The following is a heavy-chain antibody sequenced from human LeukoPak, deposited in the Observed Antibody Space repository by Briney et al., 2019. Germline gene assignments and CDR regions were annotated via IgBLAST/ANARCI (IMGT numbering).Heavy chain of an antibody. Sequence: PGWSPRLSCEASGFTFRNYEMNWVRQAPGKGLQGISYITTTGDRVQYADSVKGRFTISRDNAKNTLYLQMNSLRAEDTAVYYCAELGITMIGGVWGKGTTVTISS. V-gene: IGHV3-48*03. CDR1: GFTFRNYE. CDR2: ITTTGDRV. D-gene: IGHD3-10*02. CDR3: AELGITMIGGV. J-gene: IGHJ6*04.